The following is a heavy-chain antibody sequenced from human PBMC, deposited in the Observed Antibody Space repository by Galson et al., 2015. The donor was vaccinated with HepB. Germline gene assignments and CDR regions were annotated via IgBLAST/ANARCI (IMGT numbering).Heavy chain of an antibody. Sequence: SLRLSCAASGFTFSSYWMHWVRQAPGKGLVWVSRINSDGSSTSYADSVKGRFTISRDNAKNTLYLQMNSLRAEDTAVYYCARDATDYYGMDVWGQGTTVTVSS. V-gene: IGHV3-74*01. D-gene: IGHD2-15*01. CDR3: ARDATDYYGMDV. CDR1: GFTFSSYW. CDR2: INSDGSST. J-gene: IGHJ6*02.